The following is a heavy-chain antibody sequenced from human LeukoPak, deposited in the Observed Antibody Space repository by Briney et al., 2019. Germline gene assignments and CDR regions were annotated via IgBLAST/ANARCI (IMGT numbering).Heavy chain of an antibody. V-gene: IGHV3-73*01. CDR3: AKDRAVRGVRYNWFDP. CDR2: IRSKANSYAT. J-gene: IGHJ5*02. Sequence: GGSLRLSCAASGFTFSGSAMHWVRQASGKGLEWVGRIRSKANSYATAYAASVKGRFTISRDNSKNTLYLQMNSLRAEDTAVYYCAKDRAVRGVRYNWFDPWGQGTLVTVSS. CDR1: GFTFSGSA. D-gene: IGHD3-10*01.